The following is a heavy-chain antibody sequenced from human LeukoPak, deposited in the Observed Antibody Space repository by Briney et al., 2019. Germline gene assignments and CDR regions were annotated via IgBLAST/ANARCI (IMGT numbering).Heavy chain of an antibody. CDR2: ISYDGSNK. J-gene: IGHJ4*02. CDR3: AKDGPTYCSGGSCYSSHLDY. V-gene: IGHV3-30*18. CDR1: GFTFSSYG. D-gene: IGHD2-15*01. Sequence: PGRSLRLSCAASGFTFSSYGMHWVRQVPGKGLEWVAVISYDGSNKYYADSVKGRFTISRDNSKNTLYLQMNSLRAEDTAVYYCAKDGPTYCSGGSCYSSHLDYWGQGTLVTVSS.